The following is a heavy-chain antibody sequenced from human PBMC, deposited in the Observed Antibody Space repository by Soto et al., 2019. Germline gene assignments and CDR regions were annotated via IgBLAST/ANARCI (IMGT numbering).Heavy chain of an antibody. CDR3: AKETYSGWSHFDY. Sequence: PGGSLRLSCAASGFTFSNSAMSWVRQAPGKGLDWVSSISDSGVSTYYADSVKGRFTISRDNSKSTLYLQMNSLRAEDTAVYYCAKETYSGWSHFDYWGQGTLVTVSS. CDR2: ISDSGVST. V-gene: IGHV3-23*01. CDR1: GFTFSNSA. D-gene: IGHD1-26*01. J-gene: IGHJ4*02.